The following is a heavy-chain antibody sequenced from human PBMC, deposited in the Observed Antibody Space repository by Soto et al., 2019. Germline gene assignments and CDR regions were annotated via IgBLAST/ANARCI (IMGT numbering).Heavy chain of an antibody. CDR1: GYTITGYG. V-gene: IGHV1-18*01. Sequence: QAQLVQSGAEVKEPGASVKVSCKASGYTITGYGITWVRQAPGQGLEWMGWASPLSATTNYAPKFQGRVTMTTDTSTNMAYMELRSLRSDDTAVYYCARGGTAEADFWGQGTLVTVSS. D-gene: IGHD2-21*02. J-gene: IGHJ4*02. CDR2: ASPLSATT. CDR3: ARGGTAEADF.